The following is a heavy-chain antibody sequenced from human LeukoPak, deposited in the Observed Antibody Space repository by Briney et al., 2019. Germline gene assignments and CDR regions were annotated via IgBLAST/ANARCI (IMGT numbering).Heavy chain of an antibody. CDR3: ARVYRGVAPFY. Sequence: SETLSLTCTVSGGSISSYYWSWIRQPPGKGLEWIGYIYYSGSTNYNPSLKSRVTISVDTSKNQFSLKLSSVTAADTAVYYCARVYRGVAPFYWGQGTLVTVSS. V-gene: IGHV4-59*01. D-gene: IGHD3-3*01. J-gene: IGHJ4*02. CDR1: GGSISSYY. CDR2: IYYSGST.